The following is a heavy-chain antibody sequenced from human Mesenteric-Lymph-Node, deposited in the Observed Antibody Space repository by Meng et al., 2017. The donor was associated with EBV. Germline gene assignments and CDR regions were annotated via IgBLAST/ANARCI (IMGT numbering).Heavy chain of an antibody. D-gene: IGHD2-2*02. CDR1: GASVSSGTYY. Sequence: QVQLSGSGPVPVKPSETLSLTCTVSGASVSSGTYYWSWMRQPPGKGLEWIGYVYYSGSTNYNPSLKSRVTISLDTSKNQFSLNLISVTAADTAVYYCVRGAAIGPRYFDSWGQGALVTVSS. CDR2: VYYSGST. CDR3: VRGAAIGPRYFDS. J-gene: IGHJ4*02. V-gene: IGHV4-61*01.